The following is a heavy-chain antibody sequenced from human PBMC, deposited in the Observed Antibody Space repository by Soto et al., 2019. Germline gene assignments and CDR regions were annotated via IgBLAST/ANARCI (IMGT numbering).Heavy chain of an antibody. J-gene: IGHJ4*02. CDR1: GLTFIRHA. V-gene: IGHV3-30-3*01. CDR3: AGERETSSWFLSGFEY. CDR2: ISDDGSKK. D-gene: IGHD6-19*01. Sequence: QVQLVESGGGVVQPGRSLRLSCAASGLTFIRHAMHWVRQVPGKGLEWVAAISDDGSKKHYVDSVKGRFSISIDKSRNTVFLQMNSLRAEDTAVYFCAGERETSSWFLSGFEYWGQGTLATVSS.